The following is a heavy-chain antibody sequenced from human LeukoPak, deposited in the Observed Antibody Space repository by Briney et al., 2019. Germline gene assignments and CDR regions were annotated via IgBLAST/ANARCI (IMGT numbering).Heavy chain of an antibody. V-gene: IGHV3-7*01. CDR2: IKVDESKI. CDR1: GFNLSAYW. J-gene: IGHJ4*02. CDR3: ARDGRTFDS. Sequence: GGSLRLSCAPSGFNLSAYWMSWVRQSPGEGLGWVANIKVDESKIYYVDSVKGRFIISRDNAQKSLSLQMNSLRVEDTALYYCARDGRTFDSWGQGARVTVSS.